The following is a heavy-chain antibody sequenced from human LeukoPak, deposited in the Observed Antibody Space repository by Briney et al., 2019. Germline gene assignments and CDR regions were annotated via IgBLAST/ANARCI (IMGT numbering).Heavy chain of an antibody. CDR2: IKQDGSEK. V-gene: IGHV3-7*01. CDR3: ASRRPRLGELSLYFEF. D-gene: IGHD3-16*02. CDR1: GFTFSSYW. J-gene: IGHJ4*02. Sequence: TGGSLRLSCAASGFTFSSYWMSWVRQAPGKGREWVANIKQDGSEKYYVGSVKGRFTISRDNAKNSLYLQMNSLRAEDTAVYYCASRRPRLGELSLYFEFWGQGSLVTVSS.